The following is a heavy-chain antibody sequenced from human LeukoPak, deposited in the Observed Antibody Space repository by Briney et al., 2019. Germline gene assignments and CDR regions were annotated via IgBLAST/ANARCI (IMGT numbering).Heavy chain of an antibody. CDR1: GYSFTSYW. D-gene: IGHD6-13*01. J-gene: IGHJ4*02. CDR3: ARQAAGIRLRPGYDY. CDR2: IYPGDSDT. Sequence: GESLKISCKGSGYSFTSYWIGWVRQMPGKGLEWMGIIYPGDSDTRYSPSFQGQVTISADKSISTAYLQWSSLKASDTAMYYCARQAAGIRLRPGYDYWGQGTLVTVSS. V-gene: IGHV5-51*01.